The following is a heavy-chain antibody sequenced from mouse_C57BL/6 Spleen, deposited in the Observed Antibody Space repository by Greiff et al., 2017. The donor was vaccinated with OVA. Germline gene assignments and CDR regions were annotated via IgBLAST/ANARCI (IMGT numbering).Heavy chain of an antibody. Sequence: EVQLVESGGGLVQPGGSLSLSCAASGFTFTDYYMSWVRQPPGKALEWLGFIRHKANGYTTEYSASVKGRFTISRDNSQSILYLQMNALRAEDSVTYYCARILYGNYDYWGQGTTLTVSS. V-gene: IGHV7-3*01. CDR2: IRHKANGYTT. D-gene: IGHD2-1*01. CDR1: GFTFTDYY. J-gene: IGHJ2*01. CDR3: ARILYGNYDY.